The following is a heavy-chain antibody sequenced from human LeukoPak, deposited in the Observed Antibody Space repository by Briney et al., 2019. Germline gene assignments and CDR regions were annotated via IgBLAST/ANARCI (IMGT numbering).Heavy chain of an antibody. CDR3: ASPPYYYGSGTYGE. CDR2: IYSGGTT. D-gene: IGHD3-10*01. J-gene: IGHJ4*02. CDR1: GFTVSSNY. Sequence: PGGSLRLSSAASGFTVSSNYMSWVRQAPGKGLEWVSVIYSGGTTYYADSVKGRFTISRDNSKNTLYLQMNSLRAEDTAVYYCASPPYYYGSGTYGEWGQGTLVTVSS. V-gene: IGHV3-53*01.